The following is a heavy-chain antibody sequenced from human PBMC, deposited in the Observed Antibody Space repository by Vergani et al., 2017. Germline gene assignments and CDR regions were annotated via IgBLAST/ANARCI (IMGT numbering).Heavy chain of an antibody. Sequence: EVQLVESGGGLIQPGGSLRLSCAASGFTVSSNYMSWVRQAPGKGLEWVSYISSSSSTIYYADSVKGRFTISRDNAKNSLYLQMNSLRAEDTAVYYCARLDGAYCGGDCYRNWFDPWGQGTLVTVSS. V-gene: IGHV3-48*04. CDR1: GFTVSSNY. D-gene: IGHD2-21*02. CDR3: ARLDGAYCGGDCYRNWFDP. CDR2: ISSSSSTI. J-gene: IGHJ5*02.